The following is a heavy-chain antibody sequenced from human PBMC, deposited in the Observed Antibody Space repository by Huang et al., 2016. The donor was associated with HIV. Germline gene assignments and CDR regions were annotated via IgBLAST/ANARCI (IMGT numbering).Heavy chain of an antibody. V-gene: IGHV1-3*01. CDR1: GYIFSTYD. J-gene: IGHJ4*02. Sequence: QVQLVQSGAEVKKPGASVKVSCKASGYIFSTYDTHLGRQAPGQRLEWMGRINAGNGNTKYSQRVQGRVTITRDTAANTAYVELSSLRSEDTGVYYCARGIAAGDYWGQGTLVTVSS. CDR2: INAGNGNT. CDR3: ARGIAAGDY. D-gene: IGHD6-25*01.